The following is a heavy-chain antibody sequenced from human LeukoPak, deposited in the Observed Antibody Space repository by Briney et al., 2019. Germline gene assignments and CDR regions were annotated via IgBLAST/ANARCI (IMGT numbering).Heavy chain of an antibody. CDR2: IRYDGSNK. CDR3: ARVGDYDFWSGSNPTDY. J-gene: IGHJ4*02. Sequence: PGGSLRLSCAASGFTFSSYGMHWVRQAPGKGLEWVAFIRYDGSNKYYADSVKGRLTISRDNSKNTLYLQMNSLRAEDTAVYYCARVGDYDFWSGSNPTDYWGQGTLVTVSS. V-gene: IGHV3-30*02. D-gene: IGHD3-3*01. CDR1: GFTFSSYG.